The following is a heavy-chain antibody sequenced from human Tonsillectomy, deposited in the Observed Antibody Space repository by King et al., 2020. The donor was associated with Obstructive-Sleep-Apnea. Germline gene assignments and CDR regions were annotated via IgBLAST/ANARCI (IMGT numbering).Heavy chain of an antibody. Sequence: QLVQSGAEVKKPGASVKVSCKASGYTFTGYHIHWVRQAPGQGLEWMGWINPNSGGTKYAQKFQARVTMTRDTSISKAYMDLSRLRSDDTAVYYCATVAVTTATYYFDYWGQGTLVTVSS. V-gene: IGHV1-2*02. J-gene: IGHJ4*02. CDR1: GYTFTGYH. D-gene: IGHD4-17*01. CDR3: ATVAVTTATYYFDY. CDR2: INPNSGGT.